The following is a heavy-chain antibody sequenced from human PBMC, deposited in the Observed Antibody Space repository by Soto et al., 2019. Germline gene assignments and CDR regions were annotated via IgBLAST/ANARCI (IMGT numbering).Heavy chain of an antibody. CDR3: ARGGIQLSYAFDY. Sequence: SETLSLTCSVSGTSVSNYYWSWIRQPAGKGLEHIGRIYTSGSTSYNPSLKSRVTMSMDTSQTQIYLNLTSVTAADTAVYYCARGGIQLSYAFDYWGQGILVTAPQ. D-gene: IGHD5-18*01. J-gene: IGHJ4*02. CDR2: IYTSGST. V-gene: IGHV4-4*07. CDR1: GTSVSNYY.